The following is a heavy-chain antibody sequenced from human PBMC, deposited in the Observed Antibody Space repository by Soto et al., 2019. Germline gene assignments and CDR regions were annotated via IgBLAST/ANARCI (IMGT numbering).Heavy chain of an antibody. V-gene: IGHV3-23*01. D-gene: IGHD6-6*01. CDR2: ISGSGGNT. CDR1: GFTFSSYA. CDR3: AKSITARPFDY. J-gene: IGHJ4*02. Sequence: GGSLRLSCTASGFTFSSYAMSWVRQAPGKGLEWVSAISGSGGNTHYADSVKGRFTISRDNSKNTLYLQMNSLRAEDTAVYYCAKSITARPFDYWGQGALVTVSS.